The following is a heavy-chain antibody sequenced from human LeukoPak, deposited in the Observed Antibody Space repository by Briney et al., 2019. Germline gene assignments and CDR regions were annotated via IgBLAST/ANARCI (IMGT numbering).Heavy chain of an antibody. CDR3: ARDLGYSNTPFDY. CDR1: GFTFSSYW. CDR2: IKQDGSEK. V-gene: IGHV3-7*05. D-gene: IGHD4-11*01. J-gene: IGHJ4*02. Sequence: GGSLRLSCAASGFTFSSYWMSWVRQAPGKGLEWVANIKQDGSEKYYVDSVKGRFTISRDNAKNSLYLQMNSLRAEDTAVYYCARDLGYSNTPFDYWGQATLVTVSS.